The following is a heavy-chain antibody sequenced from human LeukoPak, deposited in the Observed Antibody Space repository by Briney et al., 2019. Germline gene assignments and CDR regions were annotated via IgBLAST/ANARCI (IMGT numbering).Heavy chain of an antibody. V-gene: IGHV4-4*02. D-gene: IGHD6-19*01. Sequence: SGTLSLTCAVSGGSISSSNWWSWVRQPPGKXLEGIGYIYGSGNTNYNPSLKSRVTMSIDTSKNQFSLMLTSVTAADTATYYCARETSLAGFASGLGFNYWGQGILVTVSS. CDR1: GGSISSSNW. CDR3: ARETSLAGFASGLGFNY. CDR2: IYGSGNT. J-gene: IGHJ4*02.